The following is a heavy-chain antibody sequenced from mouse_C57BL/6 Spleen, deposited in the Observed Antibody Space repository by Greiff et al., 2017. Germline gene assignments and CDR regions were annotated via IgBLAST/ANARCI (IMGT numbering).Heavy chain of an antibody. CDR3: ARSYYSNYYWYFDV. CDR2: IYPGDGDT. D-gene: IGHD2-5*01. CDR1: GYAFSSSW. V-gene: IGHV1-80*01. J-gene: IGHJ1*03. Sequence: VQLQQSGAELVKPGASVKISCKASGYAFSSSWMNWVKQRPGKGLEWIGQIYPGDGDTNYNGKFKGKATLTADKSSSTAYMQLSSLTSEDSAVYFCARSYYSNYYWYFDVWGTGTTVTVSS.